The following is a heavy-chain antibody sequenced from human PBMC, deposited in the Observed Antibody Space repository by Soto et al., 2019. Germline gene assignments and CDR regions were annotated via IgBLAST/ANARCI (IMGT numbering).Heavy chain of an antibody. J-gene: IGHJ3*01. CDR2: ISAYNGNT. CDR1: GYTFTSYG. CDR3: ARGGSIAARRFDLEI. Sequence: SVQASCKASGYTFTSYGISWVRQAPGQGLEWVGWISAYNGNTNYAQKLKGRVTMTTDTSTSTAYMELRSLRSDDTAVYYCARGGSIAARRFDLEIGGQGRMVNV. V-gene: IGHV1-18*01. D-gene: IGHD6-6*01.